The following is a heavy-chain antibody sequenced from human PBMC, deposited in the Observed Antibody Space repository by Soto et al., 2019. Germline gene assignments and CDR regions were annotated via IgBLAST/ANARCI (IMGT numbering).Heavy chain of an antibody. D-gene: IGHD3-10*01. V-gene: IGHV4-34*01. Sequence: PSETLSLTCAVYGGSFSGYYWSWIRQPPGKGLEWIGEINHSGSTNYNPSLKSRVTISVDTSKNQFSLKLSSVTAADTAVYYCARVSEGSGSYYYYYYGMDVWG. CDR1: GGSFSGYY. J-gene: IGHJ6*02. CDR2: INHSGST. CDR3: ARVSEGSGSYYYYYYGMDV.